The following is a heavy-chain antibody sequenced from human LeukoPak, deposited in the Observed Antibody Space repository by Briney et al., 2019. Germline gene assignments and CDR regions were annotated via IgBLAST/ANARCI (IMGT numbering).Heavy chain of an antibody. J-gene: IGHJ4*02. CDR3: ATSIAAAGTLDY. CDR1: GFTFSSYA. D-gene: IGHD6-13*01. Sequence: QPGGSLRLSCAASGFTFSSYAMSWVRQAPGKGLEWVSAISGSGGSTYYADSVKGRFTISRDNSKNTLYLQMNSLRAEDTAVYYCATSIAAAGTLDYWGQGTLVTVSS. CDR2: ISGSGGST. V-gene: IGHV3-23*01.